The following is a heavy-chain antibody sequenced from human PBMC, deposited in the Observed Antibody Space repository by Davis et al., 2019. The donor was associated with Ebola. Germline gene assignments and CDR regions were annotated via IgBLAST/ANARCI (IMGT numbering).Heavy chain of an antibody. D-gene: IGHD4-17*01. V-gene: IGHV1-2*02. CDR2: INPNNGRT. CDR1: GYTFIGNY. CDR3: ARGVRGDFGGNWFDP. J-gene: IGHJ5*02. Sequence: ASVKVSCKASGYTFIGNYIHWVGQAPGQGLEWMGFINPNNGRTEYAQGFQGRVTLTSDTSSTAYMELIRVRSDDTAFYYCARGVRGDFGGNWFDPWGQGTPVTVSS.